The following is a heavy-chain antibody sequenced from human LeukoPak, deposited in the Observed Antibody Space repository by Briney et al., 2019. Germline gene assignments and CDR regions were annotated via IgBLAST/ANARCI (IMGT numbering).Heavy chain of an antibody. J-gene: IGHJ4*02. CDR2: ISSSGSTI. V-gene: IGHV3-48*03. CDR3: ARAPRPVAGTLFDY. Sequence: LPGGSLRLSCAASGFTFSSYAMNWVRQAPGKGLEWVSYISSSGSTIYYADSVKGRFTISRDNAKNSLYLQMNSLRAEDTAVYYCARAPRPVAGTLFDYWGQGTLVTVSS. CDR1: GFTFSSYA. D-gene: IGHD6-19*01.